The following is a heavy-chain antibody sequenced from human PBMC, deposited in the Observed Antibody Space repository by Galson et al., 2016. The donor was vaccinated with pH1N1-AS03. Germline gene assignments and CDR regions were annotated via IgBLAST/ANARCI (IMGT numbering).Heavy chain of an antibody. Sequence: TLSLTCAVSGDSIRSDTYAWSWIRQPAEKGLEWVGRVYPGLSSNYNPSLKGRVTRSVDTSKNQFSLKLRPVTAADTAVYYCAREGCGARSTTGCYASGLGRRSYMDVWGKGTTVTVSS. D-gene: IGHD2-2*01. CDR3: AREGCGARSTTGCYASGLGRRSYMDV. CDR1: GDSIRSDTYA. J-gene: IGHJ6*04. CDR2: VYPGLSS. V-gene: IGHV4-61*02.